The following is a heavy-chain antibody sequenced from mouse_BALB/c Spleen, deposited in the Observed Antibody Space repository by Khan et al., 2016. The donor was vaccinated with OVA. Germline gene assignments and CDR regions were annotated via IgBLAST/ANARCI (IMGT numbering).Heavy chain of an antibody. CDR3: ARPAYDGYYDY. CDR1: GYTFTDYA. J-gene: IGHJ2*01. V-gene: IGHV1S137*01. D-gene: IGHD2-3*01. Sequence: QVQLQQSGPELVRPGVSVKISCKGSGYTFTDYAMYWVKQSHAKSLEWIGLISTYSGSTNYNQKFKGKVTMTVDNSSSAAYMELARLTSEDSAIYYCARPAYDGYYDYWGQGTALTVSS. CDR2: ISTYSGST.